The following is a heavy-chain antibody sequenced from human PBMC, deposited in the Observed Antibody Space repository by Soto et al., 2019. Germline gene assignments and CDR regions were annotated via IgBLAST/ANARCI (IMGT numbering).Heavy chain of an antibody. J-gene: IGHJ6*02. CDR3: ARASPLKWLRTLAV. V-gene: IGHV4-30-4*01. CDR2: IYYSGST. CDR1: GGSISSGDYY. Sequence: QVQLQESGPGLVKPSQTLSLTCTVSGGSISSGDYYWSWIRQPPGKGLEWIGYIYYSGSTYYNPYLKSRFTISVDTSKKQFSLKLSSVTAADTAVYYCARASPLKWLRTLAVWGQGTTVTVSS. D-gene: IGHD5-12*01.